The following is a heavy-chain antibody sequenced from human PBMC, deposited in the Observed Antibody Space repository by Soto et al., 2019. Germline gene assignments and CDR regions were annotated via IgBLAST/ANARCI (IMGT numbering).Heavy chain of an antibody. Sequence: KESGSSVKVSCKASGGTFSSYAINWVRQAPGQGLEWMGGIIPMFGKANYAENFQGRVTISADESTITAYMELSSLTSDDAAVYYCARGYRDGYFYAMDVWGQGTTVTVSS. CDR1: GGTFSSYA. J-gene: IGHJ6*02. CDR2: IIPMFGKA. D-gene: IGHD2-2*02. CDR3: ARGYRDGYFYAMDV. V-gene: IGHV1-69*01.